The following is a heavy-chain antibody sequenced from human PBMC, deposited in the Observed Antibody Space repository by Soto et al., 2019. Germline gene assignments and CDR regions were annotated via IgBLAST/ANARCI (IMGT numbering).Heavy chain of an antibody. V-gene: IGHV1-46*01. Sequence: QVQLVQSGAEVKKPGASVKVSCKASQYNFTNYCVHWVRQAPGQGLEWMGIINPRGGRTNYAQRFQGRVSMTRDTSTSTGYIALSSLRSEDTAVYYCARALYDTDTLPVWAEARYYAMDVWGLGTTVTGSS. J-gene: IGHJ6*02. D-gene: IGHD2-15*01. CDR3: ARALYDTDTLPVWAEARYYAMDV. CDR2: INPRGGRT. CDR1: QYNFTNYC.